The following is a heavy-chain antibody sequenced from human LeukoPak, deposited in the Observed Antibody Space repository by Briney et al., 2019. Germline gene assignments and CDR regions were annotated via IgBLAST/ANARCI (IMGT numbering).Heavy chain of an antibody. CDR1: GFTFSSNY. D-gene: IGHD5-12*01. Sequence: GGSLRLSCAASGFTFSSNYMSWVRQAPGKGLEWVSVIYRGGDSTYYADSVKGRFTISRDKTKNTLYLQMNSLRAEDTAVYYCAKGAYDYIEIAYFDYWGQGSLVTVSS. CDR2: IYRGGDST. CDR3: AKGAYDYIEIAYFDY. V-gene: IGHV3-23*03. J-gene: IGHJ4*02.